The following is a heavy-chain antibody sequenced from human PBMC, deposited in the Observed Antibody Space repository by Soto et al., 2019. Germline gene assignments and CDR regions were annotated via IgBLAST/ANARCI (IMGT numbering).Heavy chain of an antibody. J-gene: IGHJ4*02. V-gene: IGHV1-69*08. D-gene: IGHD3-10*01. Sequence: QVQLVQSGAEVKKPGSSVKVSCKASGGTFSSYTISWVRQAPGQGLEWMGRIIPILGIANYAQKFQGRVTITADKSTRTAYMEVSSLRSEDTAVYYCAREEYYYGSGAFFDYWGQGTLVTVS. CDR1: GGTFSSYT. CDR3: AREEYYYGSGAFFDY. CDR2: IIPILGIA.